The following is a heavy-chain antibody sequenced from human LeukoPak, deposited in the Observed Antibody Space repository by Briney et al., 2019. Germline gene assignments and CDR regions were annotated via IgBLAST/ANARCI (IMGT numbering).Heavy chain of an antibody. CDR3: AKDVRRRCEYFQH. D-gene: IGHD2-8*01. Sequence: GGSLRLSCAASGFTFSSYGMHWVRQAPGKGVEGVAVIWYDGSNKYYADSVKGRFTISRDNSKNTLYLQMNSLRAEDTAVYYCAKDVRRRCEYFQHWGQGTLVTVSS. V-gene: IGHV3-33*06. J-gene: IGHJ1*01. CDR1: GFTFSSYG. CDR2: IWYDGSNK.